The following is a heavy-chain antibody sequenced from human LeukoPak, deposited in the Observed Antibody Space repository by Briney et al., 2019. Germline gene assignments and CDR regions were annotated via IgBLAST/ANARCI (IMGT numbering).Heavy chain of an antibody. J-gene: IGHJ6*03. CDR1: GISFSNYS. CDR2: ISSSSRFI. Sequence: GGSLRLSCAASGISFSNYSMNWVRQAPGKGLEWVSLISSSSRFIYYGDSVKGRFTISRDNAKKSLYLQMNSLRAEDTAVYYCAKGRVRGVITPLNYYYMDVWGKGTTVTVSS. CDR3: AKGRVRGVITPLNYYYMDV. D-gene: IGHD3-10*01. V-gene: IGHV3-21*01.